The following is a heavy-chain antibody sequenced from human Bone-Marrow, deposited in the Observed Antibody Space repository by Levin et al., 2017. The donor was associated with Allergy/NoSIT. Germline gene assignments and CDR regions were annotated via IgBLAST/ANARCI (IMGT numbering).Heavy chain of an antibody. Sequence: SQTLSLTCAVYGGSLSAYYWNWIRQPPGKGLEWIGEIDHSGSTHYNSSLKSRVTISVDTSKNQFSLNLSSVTAADTAVYYCARRGTAAALAYWGQGTLVTVSS. CDR3: ARRGTAAALAY. J-gene: IGHJ4*02. V-gene: IGHV4-34*01. D-gene: IGHD6-13*01. CDR1: GGSLSAYY. CDR2: IDHSGST.